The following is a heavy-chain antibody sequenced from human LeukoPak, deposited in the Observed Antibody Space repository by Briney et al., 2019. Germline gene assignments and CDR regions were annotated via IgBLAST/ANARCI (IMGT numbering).Heavy chain of an antibody. CDR3: SRDHVVVRAGAYIWCDP. D-gene: IGHD2-2*01. CDR2: IKPNNDRK. J-gene: IGHJ5*02. Sequence: GASVKVSYQASGYSFTGYYMHWVRPAPAQGRAGVGWIKPNNDRKNYAQKFKGRVTMTRDTSISTDYMERSRRRPDDTVVYYCSRDHVVVRAGAYIWCDPWGEGTRVPVS. CDR1: GYSFTGYY. V-gene: IGHV1-2*02.